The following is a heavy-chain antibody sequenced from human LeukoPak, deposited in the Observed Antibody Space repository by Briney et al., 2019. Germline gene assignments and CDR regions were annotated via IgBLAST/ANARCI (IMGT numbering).Heavy chain of an antibody. CDR1: GYSISSGYY. D-gene: IGHD6-13*01. CDR2: IYHSGST. CDR3: ARDKLGAAAGIYNWFDP. Sequence: PSEALSLTCTVSGYSISSGYYWDWIRQPPGKGLEWIGAIYHSGSTYYNPSLRSRVTISVDTSKNQFSLKLSSVTAADTAVYYCARDKLGAAAGIYNWFDPWGQGTLVTVSS. V-gene: IGHV4-38-2*02. J-gene: IGHJ5*02.